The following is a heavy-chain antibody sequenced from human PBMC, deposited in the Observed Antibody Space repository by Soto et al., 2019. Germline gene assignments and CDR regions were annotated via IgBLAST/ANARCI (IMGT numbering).Heavy chain of an antibody. CDR3: ASTANPSGYDAFDI. CDR2: INSDGSST. J-gene: IGHJ3*02. D-gene: IGHD5-12*01. V-gene: IGHV3-74*01. CDR1: GFTFSSYW. Sequence: GGSLRLSCAASGFTFSSYWMHWVRQAPGKGLVWVSRINSDGSSTSYADSVKGRFTISRDNAKNTLYLKMNSLRAEDTAVYYCASTANPSGYDAFDIWGQGTMVTVSS.